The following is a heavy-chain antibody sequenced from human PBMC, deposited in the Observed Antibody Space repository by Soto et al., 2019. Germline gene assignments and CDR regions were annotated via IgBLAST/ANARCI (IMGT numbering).Heavy chain of an antibody. CDR2: INSDGSST. D-gene: IGHD3-22*01. J-gene: IGHJ4*01. CDR3: ARVRTTMIEYYFDY. V-gene: IGHV3-74*01. CDR1: GFTFSSYW. Sequence: GGSLRLSCAASGFTFSSYWMHWVRQAPGKGLVWVSRINSDGSSTSYADSVKGRFTISRDNAKNTLYLQMNSLRAEDTAVYYCARVRTTMIEYYFDYWGQGTLVTVSS.